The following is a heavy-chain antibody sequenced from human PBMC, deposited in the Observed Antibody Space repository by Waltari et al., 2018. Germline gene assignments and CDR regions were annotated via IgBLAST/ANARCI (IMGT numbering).Heavy chain of an antibody. CDR1: GGTFSSYA. V-gene: IGHV1-69*05. Sequence: QVQLVQSGAEVKKPGSSVKVSCKASGGTFSSYAISWVRQAPGRGLEWMGGIIPIFGTANYAQKFQGRVTITTDESTSTAYMELSSLRSEDTAVYYCAGVYYDSSGYYDYWGQGTLVTVSS. CDR2: IIPIFGTA. J-gene: IGHJ4*02. CDR3: AGVYYDSSGYYDY. D-gene: IGHD3-22*01.